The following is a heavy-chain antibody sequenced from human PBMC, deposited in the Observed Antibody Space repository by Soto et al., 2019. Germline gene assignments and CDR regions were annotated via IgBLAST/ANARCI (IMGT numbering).Heavy chain of an antibody. CDR1: GGSISSGGYS. J-gene: IGHJ6*02. CDR3: ARVPDV. V-gene: IGHV4-30-2*01. CDR2: ISHSGRT. Sequence: QLQLQESGSGLVKPSQTLSLTCAVSGGSISSGGYSWSWSRQPPGKGLEWIGYISHSGRTYYNPSLISRGTITADRSKNQFSNKLSAVATADKAGSYCARVPDVWGQGTTVTVSS.